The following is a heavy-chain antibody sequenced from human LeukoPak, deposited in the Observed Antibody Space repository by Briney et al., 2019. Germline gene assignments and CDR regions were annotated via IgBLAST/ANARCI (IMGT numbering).Heavy chain of an antibody. CDR1: GASISDDY. CDR3: ARAGNYYDGNGFSSFDS. Sequence: SETLSLTCAVSGASISDDYWSWIRQLPGKGLEWLGYMYYSGTTNYHPSLKGRLTISEDTSRNQFSLKLTSVTAADTAIYYCARAGNYYDGNGFSSFDSWGQGALVTVSS. D-gene: IGHD3-22*01. V-gene: IGHV4-59*08. J-gene: IGHJ4*02. CDR2: MYYSGTT.